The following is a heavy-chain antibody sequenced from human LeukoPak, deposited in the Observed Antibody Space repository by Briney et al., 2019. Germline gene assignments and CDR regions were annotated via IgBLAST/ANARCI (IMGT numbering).Heavy chain of an antibody. CDR2: IYYSGST. CDR1: GGSISSYY. Sequence: SETLSLTCTVSGGSISSYYWSWIRQPPGKGLEWIGYIYYSGSTNYNPSFKSRVTISVDTSKNQFSLKLSSVTAADTAVYYCASLYGDYALSAYYGMDVWGQGTTVTVSS. D-gene: IGHD4-17*01. CDR3: ASLYGDYALSAYYGMDV. V-gene: IGHV4-59*08. J-gene: IGHJ6*02.